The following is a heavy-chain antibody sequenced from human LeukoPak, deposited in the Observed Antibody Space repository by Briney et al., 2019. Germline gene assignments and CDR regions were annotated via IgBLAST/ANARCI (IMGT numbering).Heavy chain of an antibody. CDR3: ARDRIAAAGMVTYNWFDP. V-gene: IGHV1-18*01. CDR2: ISAYNGNT. J-gene: IGHJ5*02. D-gene: IGHD6-13*01. CDR1: GYTFTSDG. Sequence: WASVKVSCKASGYTFTSDGISWVRQAPGQGLEWMGGISAYNGNTNYAQKLQGRVTMTTDTSTSTAYMQLRSLRSDDPAVYYCARDRIAAAGMVTYNWFDPWGQGTLVTVSS.